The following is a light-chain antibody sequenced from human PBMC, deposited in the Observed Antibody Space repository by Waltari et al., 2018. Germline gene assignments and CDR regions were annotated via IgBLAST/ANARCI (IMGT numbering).Light chain of an antibody. CDR3: QQFYGIPIT. CDR1: QNIDSS. CDR2: SAS. Sequence: DIQMTQSPSSLSASVGDRVTITCRASQNIDSSLNWFQQKPGKPPKLLIYSASNLQSGVPSRFSGSRSGTDFALSISSLQPDDFATYYCQQFYGIPITFGQGTRLEIK. V-gene: IGKV1-39*01. J-gene: IGKJ5*01.